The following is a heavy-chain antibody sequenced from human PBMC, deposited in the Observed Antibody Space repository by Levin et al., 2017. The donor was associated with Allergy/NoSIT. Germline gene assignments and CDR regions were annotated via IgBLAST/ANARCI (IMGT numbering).Heavy chain of an antibody. CDR1: GFTFSSYA. J-gene: IGHJ4*02. V-gene: IGHV3-23*01. CDR3: AKIDGVTANFDY. Sequence: GGSLRLSCAASGFTFSSYAMGWVRQAPGKGLEWVSSIGGSGGFTFYADSVKGRFTISRDNSKNMLYLQMNSLRAEDTAEYYCAKIDGVTANFDYWGQGTLVTVSS. CDR2: IGGSGGFT. D-gene: IGHD3-3*01.